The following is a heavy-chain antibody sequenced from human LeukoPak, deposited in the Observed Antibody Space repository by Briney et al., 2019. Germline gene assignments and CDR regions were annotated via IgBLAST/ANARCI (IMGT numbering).Heavy chain of an antibody. CDR1: GGSFSGYY. D-gene: IGHD3-9*01. CDR2: INHSGST. CDR3: ATGTQYYDILTGYRVDAFDI. J-gene: IGHJ3*02. Sequence: SETLSLTCAVYGGSFSGYYWSWIRQPPGKGLEWIGEINHSGSTNYNPSLKSRVTISVDTSKNQFSLKLSSVTAADTAVYYCATGTQYYDILTGYRVDAFDIWGQGTMVTVSS. V-gene: IGHV4-34*01.